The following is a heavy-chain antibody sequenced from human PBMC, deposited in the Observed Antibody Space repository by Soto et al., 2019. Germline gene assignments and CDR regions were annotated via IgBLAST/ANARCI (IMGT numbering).Heavy chain of an antibody. V-gene: IGHV1-18*01. CDR2: ISAYNGNT. Sequence: ASVKVSCKASGYTFTSYGISWVRQAPGQGLEWMGWISAYNGNTNYAQKLQGRVTMTTDTSTSTAYMELRSLRSDDTAVYYCARVPRVLLWFGELFDPWGQGTLVTVSS. D-gene: IGHD3-10*01. CDR3: ARVPRVLLWFGELFDP. J-gene: IGHJ5*02. CDR1: GYTFTSYG.